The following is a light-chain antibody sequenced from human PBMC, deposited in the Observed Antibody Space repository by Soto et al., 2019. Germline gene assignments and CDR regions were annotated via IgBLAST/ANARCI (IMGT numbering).Light chain of an antibody. J-gene: IGLJ1*01. CDR2: GNS. Sequence: VLTQPPSVSGAPGQRVTISCTGSSSNIGAGYDVHWYQQLPGTAPKLLIYGNSNRPSGVPDRFSGSKSGTSASLAITGLQADDEADYYCQSYDSSMNVFGTGTKVTVL. CDR1: SSNIGAGYD. V-gene: IGLV1-40*01. CDR3: QSYDSSMNV.